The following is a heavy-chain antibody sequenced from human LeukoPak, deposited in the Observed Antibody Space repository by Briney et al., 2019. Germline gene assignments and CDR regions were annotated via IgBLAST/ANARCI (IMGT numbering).Heavy chain of an antibody. J-gene: IGHJ4*02. V-gene: IGHV3-7*04. CDR1: GFTFSDYW. Sequence: QTGGSLRLSCAASGFTFSDYWMSWASQAPGQGLEWVAKINQDGREQHFVDSVKGRFTISRDNAKNSLFLQRDSLRAEDTAVYYCTGGALDYWGQGALVTVSS. CDR2: INQDGREQ. CDR3: TGGALDY.